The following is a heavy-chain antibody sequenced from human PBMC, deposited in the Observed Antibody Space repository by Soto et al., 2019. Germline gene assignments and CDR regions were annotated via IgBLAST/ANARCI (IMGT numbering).Heavy chain of an antibody. CDR1: GFTFRSFT. Sequence: GGSLRLSCAASGFTFRSFTMNWVRQAPGKGLEWVSTISSNSAYIYYTDALRGRFTISRDNAKNSLHLQMNSLRAEDTAVYYCTRDASRDSSARGWFNPWGPGTLVTVSS. J-gene: IGHJ5*02. CDR2: ISSNSAYI. V-gene: IGHV3-21*01. D-gene: IGHD6-13*01. CDR3: TRDASRDSSARGWFNP.